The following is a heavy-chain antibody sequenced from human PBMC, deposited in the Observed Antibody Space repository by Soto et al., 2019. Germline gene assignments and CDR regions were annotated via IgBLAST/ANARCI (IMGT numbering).Heavy chain of an antibody. V-gene: IGHV3-23*01. Sequence: EGQLLESGGGLIQPGGSLRLSCAASAFTFSNYAMGWVRQAPGKGLEWVSSISGSAGTTYYADSMKGRFTISRDNSKDTLYLQMNSLRADDTAIYYCAKGTEVVAAVWYAFDIWGQGTMVAVSS. D-gene: IGHD2-15*01. J-gene: IGHJ3*02. CDR3: AKGTEVVAAVWYAFDI. CDR2: ISGSAGTT. CDR1: AFTFSNYA.